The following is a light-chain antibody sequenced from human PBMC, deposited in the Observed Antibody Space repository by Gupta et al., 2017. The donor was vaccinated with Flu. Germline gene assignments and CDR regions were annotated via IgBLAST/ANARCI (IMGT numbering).Light chain of an antibody. J-gene: IGLJ2*01. Sequence: GATRDVCADIYVSGYQQHPRKAPKLIIYDVYKRPSGVPYRFTGSKSGNTASRTISGLQPDDESDYHCCSFVAASFFGGGTKLTVL. CDR3: CSFVAASF. V-gene: IGLV2-11*03. CDR2: DVY. CDR1: TRDVCADIY.